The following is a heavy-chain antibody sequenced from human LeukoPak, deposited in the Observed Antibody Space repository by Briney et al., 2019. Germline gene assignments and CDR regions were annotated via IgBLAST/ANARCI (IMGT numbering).Heavy chain of an antibody. D-gene: IGHD3-9*01. CDR2: ISAYNGNT. CDR3: ARDRGLTGYSYYYYYYGMDV. CDR1: GYTFTSYG. Sequence: ASVTVSYKASGYTFTSYGISWVRQAPGHGLEWMGWISAYNGNTNYAQKLQGRVTMTTDTSTSTAYMELRSLRSDDTAVYYCARDRGLTGYSYYYYYYGMDVWGQGTTVSVSS. V-gene: IGHV1-18*01. J-gene: IGHJ6*02.